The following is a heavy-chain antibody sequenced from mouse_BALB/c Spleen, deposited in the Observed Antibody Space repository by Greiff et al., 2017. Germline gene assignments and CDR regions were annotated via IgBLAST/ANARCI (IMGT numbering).Heavy chain of an antibody. Sequence: VQVVESGPGLVAPSQSLSITCTVSGFSLTSYGVHWVRQPPGKGLEWLGVIWAGGSTNYNSALMSRLSISKDNSKSQVFLKMNSLQTDDTAMYYCARDSTMITTAWFAYWGQGTLVTVSA. D-gene: IGHD2-4*01. CDR2: IWAGGST. J-gene: IGHJ3*01. V-gene: IGHV2-9*02. CDR1: GFSLTSYG. CDR3: ARDSTMITTAWFAY.